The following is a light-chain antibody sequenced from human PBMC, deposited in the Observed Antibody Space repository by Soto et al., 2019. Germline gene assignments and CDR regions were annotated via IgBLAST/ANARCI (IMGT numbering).Light chain of an antibody. CDR2: DAS. Sequence: EIVLTQSPATLSLSPGERATLSCRASQSVSSYLAWYQQKPGQAPRLLIYDASNRATGIPARFSGSGSGTDFTLTISSLEPDFAVYYCQQRSNWPLTFGGGTKVEIK. V-gene: IGKV3-11*01. CDR1: QSVSSY. J-gene: IGKJ4*01. CDR3: QQRSNWPLT.